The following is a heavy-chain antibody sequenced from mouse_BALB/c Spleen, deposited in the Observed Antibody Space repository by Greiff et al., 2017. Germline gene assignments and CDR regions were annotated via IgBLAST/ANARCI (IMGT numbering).Heavy chain of an antibody. D-gene: IGHD2-4*01. J-gene: IGHJ1*01. Sequence: VHLVESGAELVRPGTSVKVSCKASGYAFTNYLIEWVKQRPGQGLEWIGVINPGSGGTNYNEKFKGKATLTADKSSSTAYMQLSSLTSDDSAVYFCAREGGYDYDGPLYWYFDVWGAGTTVTVSS. CDR3: AREGGYDYDGPLYWYFDV. V-gene: IGHV1-54*01. CDR2: INPGSGGT. CDR1: GYAFTNYL.